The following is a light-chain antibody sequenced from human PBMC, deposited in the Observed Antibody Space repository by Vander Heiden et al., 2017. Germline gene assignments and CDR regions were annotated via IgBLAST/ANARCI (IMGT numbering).Light chain of an antibody. CDR1: KLEDKS. Sequence: SYELTQPPSVTVSPGQTTSTACSGDKLEDKSSCWNTQQPGQSLVLVIYQDSKRTSGIPERFTGSNSATTATLTIRGTEAMGDDDYYCQAWDSSTGVFGTGTKVTVL. CDR3: QAWDSSTGV. CDR2: QDS. J-gene: IGLJ1*01. V-gene: IGLV3-1*01.